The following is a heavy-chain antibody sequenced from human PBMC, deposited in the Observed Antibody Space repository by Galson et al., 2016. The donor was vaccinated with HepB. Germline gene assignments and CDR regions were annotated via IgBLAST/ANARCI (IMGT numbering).Heavy chain of an antibody. V-gene: IGHV3-11*06. CDR3: ARDFGGWYWQWLDY. J-gene: IGHJ4*02. CDR2: ISSSSSYT. CDR1: GFTFSDYY. D-gene: IGHD6-19*01. Sequence: LRLSCAASGFTFSDYYMSWIRQAPGKGLEWVSYISSSSSYTNYADSVKGRFTISRDNAKNSLYLQMNSLRAEDTAVYYCARDFGGWYWQWLDYWGQGTLVTVSS.